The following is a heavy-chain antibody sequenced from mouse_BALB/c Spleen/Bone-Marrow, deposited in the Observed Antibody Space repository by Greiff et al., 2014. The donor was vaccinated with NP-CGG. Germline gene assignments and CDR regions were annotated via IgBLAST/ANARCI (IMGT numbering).Heavy chain of an antibody. J-gene: IGHJ4*01. Sequence: VQLKESGGGLVQPGGSRKLSCVVSGLTFSSFGMHWVRQVPEKGLEWVAYINSDSRTIDYADTVKGRFTISRDNPKNTLFLQMPSLRSEDTAIYDCTRPYGYSNAMDYWGQGTSVTVSS. D-gene: IGHD2-2*01. V-gene: IGHV5-17*02. CDR3: TRPYGYSNAMDY. CDR2: INSDSRTI. CDR1: GLTFSSFG.